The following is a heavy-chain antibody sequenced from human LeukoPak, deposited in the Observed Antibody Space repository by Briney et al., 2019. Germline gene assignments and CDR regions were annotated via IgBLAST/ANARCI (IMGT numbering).Heavy chain of an antibody. CDR2: GSESGGT. D-gene: IGHD6-13*01. V-gene: IGHV4-34*01. CDR3: ARDLAYGSSLRGVFDI. CDR1: GGSLNGHY. Sequence: SETLSLTCAVYGGSLNGHYWRWIRQPPGTGLEGIGEGSESGGTKFNPSLKSRVTISVDTSKNQFSLKLSSVTAADTAVYYCARDLAYGSSLRGVFDIWGQGTMVIVSS. J-gene: IGHJ3*02.